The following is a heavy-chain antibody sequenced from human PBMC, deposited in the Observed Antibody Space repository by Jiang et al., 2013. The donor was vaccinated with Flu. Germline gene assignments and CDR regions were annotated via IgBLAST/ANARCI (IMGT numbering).Heavy chain of an antibody. CDR2: ISSSGGTT. CDR3: AKYLSLRMKVQWTAFEM. Sequence: VQLLESGGGLVQPGGSLRLSCAASAFTFSSYAMSWVRQAPGRGLEWVSGISSSGGTTYYADSVKGRFTISRDNSKDTLYLQMNSLRVEDTAIYYCAKYLSLRMKVQWTAFEMWGQRDNGHRLF. J-gene: IGHJ3*02. V-gene: IGHV3-23*01. D-gene: IGHD6-19*01. CDR1: AFTFSSYA.